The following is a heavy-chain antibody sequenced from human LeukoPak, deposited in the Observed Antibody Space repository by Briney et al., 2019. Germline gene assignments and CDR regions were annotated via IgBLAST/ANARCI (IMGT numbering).Heavy chain of an antibody. CDR2: ISVSGGST. Sequence: PGGSLRLSCAASGFTFSTYAMSWVRQAPGKGLEWVSGISVSGGSTYYADSVKGRFIISRDNSKNTLYLQMNSLRAEDTAVYYCAKGKDTVTTVGGKTYNWFDPWGQGTLVTVSS. J-gene: IGHJ5*02. D-gene: IGHD4-17*01. CDR3: AKGKDTVTTVGGKTYNWFDP. V-gene: IGHV3-23*01. CDR1: GFTFSTYA.